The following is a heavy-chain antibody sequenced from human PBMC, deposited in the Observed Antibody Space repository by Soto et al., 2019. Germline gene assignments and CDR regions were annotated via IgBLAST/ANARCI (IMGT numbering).Heavy chain of an antibody. CDR1: RFIFIGYG. J-gene: IGHJ6*02. Sequence: PGGSLRLSCAAPRFIFIGYGMHWVRQAPGKGLEWLAVTSYDGNNKYYGDSVKGRFTISRDESKNTLYLQMNSLRPEDTAVYYCARGSLYCSSTSCSYGMDVWGQGTTVTVSS. CDR2: TSYDGNNK. CDR3: ARGSLYCSSTSCSYGMDV. V-gene: IGHV3-30*03. D-gene: IGHD2-15*01.